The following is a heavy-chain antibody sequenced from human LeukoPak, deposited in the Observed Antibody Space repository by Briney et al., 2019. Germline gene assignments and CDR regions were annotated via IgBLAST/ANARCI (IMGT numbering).Heavy chain of an antibody. CDR2: LSGSGGST. Sequence: RSGGSLRLPCAASGFTLSSYAMSWVRQAPGKALEWVSALSGSGGSTYYADSVKGRFTISRDNSKNTLYLQMNSLRAEDTAVYYCAKFGGSRLYYPHQLHFDYWGQRTLVTVSS. CDR1: GFTLSSYA. V-gene: IGHV3-23*01. D-gene: IGHD2-8*01. CDR3: AKFGGSRLYYPHQLHFDY. J-gene: IGHJ4*02.